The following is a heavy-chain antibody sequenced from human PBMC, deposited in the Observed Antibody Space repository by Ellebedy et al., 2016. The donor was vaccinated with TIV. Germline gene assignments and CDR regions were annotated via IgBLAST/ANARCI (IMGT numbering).Heavy chain of an antibody. D-gene: IGHD3-10*01. Sequence: PGGSLRLSCAASGFTFTSYWMTWVRQAPGKGLEWVANIKEDGSEKYYMDSVKGRFTISRDNAKNSLYLQMNSLRAEDTAGYDCANALNGDLCTFWGQGALVTVSS. J-gene: IGHJ4*02. CDR2: IKEDGSEK. CDR3: ANALNGDLCTF. V-gene: IGHV3-7*03. CDR1: GFTFTSYW.